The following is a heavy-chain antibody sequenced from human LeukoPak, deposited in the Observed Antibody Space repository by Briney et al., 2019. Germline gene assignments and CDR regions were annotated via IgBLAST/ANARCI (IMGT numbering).Heavy chain of an antibody. CDR3: ALRSNAMVRGFVDH. CDR1: GFSLSTSGVS. Sequence: SGPTLVKPTQTLTLTCTFSGFSLSTSGVSVGWIRQPPGKALEWLALIYGDDNRRYNVALMSRLTITKDTSKNQVVLTMTSMDRVDTATYYCALRSNAMVRGFVDHWGQGTLVTVSS. V-gene: IGHV2-5*02. J-gene: IGHJ4*02. D-gene: IGHD3-10*01. CDR2: IYGDDNR.